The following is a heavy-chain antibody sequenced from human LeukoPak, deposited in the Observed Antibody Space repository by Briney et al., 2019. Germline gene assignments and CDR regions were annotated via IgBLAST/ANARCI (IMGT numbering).Heavy chain of an antibody. V-gene: IGHV3-7*01. J-gene: IGHJ4*02. Sequence: GGSLRLSCAASGFTFSSYWMSWVRQAPGKGLEWVANIKQDGSEKYYVDSVKGRFTISRDNAKNSLYLQMNSLRAEDTAVYYCARDSLTYYYDSSGPTDYWGQGTLVTVSP. CDR3: ARDSLTYYYDSSGPTDY. D-gene: IGHD3-22*01. CDR2: IKQDGSEK. CDR1: GFTFSSYW.